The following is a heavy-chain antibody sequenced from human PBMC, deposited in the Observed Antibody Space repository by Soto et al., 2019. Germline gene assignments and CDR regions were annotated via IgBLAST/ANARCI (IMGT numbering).Heavy chain of an antibody. Sequence: ASVKVSCKASGYTFINYGISWVRQAPGQGLEWMGWISAYNGNTKYAQKLQGRVTMTTDTSTSTAYMELRSLRSDDTAVYYCARGVGSGSYYNQYNWFDPWGQGTLVTVSS. V-gene: IGHV1-18*01. J-gene: IGHJ5*02. CDR3: ARGVGSGSYYNQYNWFDP. CDR1: GYTFINYG. CDR2: ISAYNGNT. D-gene: IGHD3-10*01.